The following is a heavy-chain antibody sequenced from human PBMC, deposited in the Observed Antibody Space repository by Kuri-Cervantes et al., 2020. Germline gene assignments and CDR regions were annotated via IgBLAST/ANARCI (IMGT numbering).Heavy chain of an antibody. D-gene: IGHD2-15*01. J-gene: IGHJ6*03. Sequence: GESLKISCAASGFTFSSYSMHWVRQAPGKGLEWVAVIWYDGSNKYYADSVKGRFTISRDNSKNTLYLQMNSLRAEDTAVYYCAALGYCSGGSCYGYYYYYYMDVWGKGTTVTVSS. CDR2: IWYDGSNK. CDR1: GFTFSSYS. V-gene: IGHV3-33*01. CDR3: AALGYCSGGSCYGYYYYYYMDV.